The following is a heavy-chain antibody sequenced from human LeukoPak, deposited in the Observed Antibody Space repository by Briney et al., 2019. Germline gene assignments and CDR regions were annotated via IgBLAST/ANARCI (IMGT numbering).Heavy chain of an antibody. CDR1: GFTFSSYG. CDR3: AKNSLSSRLRYFDY. J-gene: IGHJ4*02. Sequence: GGSLRLSCAASGFTFSSYGMHWVRQAPGKGLEWVAFIRYDGSNKYYADSVKGRFTISRDNSKNTLYLQMNSLRAEDTAVYYCAKNSLSSRLRYFDYWGQGTLVTVSS. D-gene: IGHD4-17*01. CDR2: IRYDGSNK. V-gene: IGHV3-30*02.